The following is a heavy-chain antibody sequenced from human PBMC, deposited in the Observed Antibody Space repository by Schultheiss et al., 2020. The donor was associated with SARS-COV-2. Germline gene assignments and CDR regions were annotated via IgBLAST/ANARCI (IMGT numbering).Heavy chain of an antibody. CDR3: ARVQIAMVAFDI. V-gene: IGHV3-72*01. CDR2: IRNKANSYTT. J-gene: IGHJ3*02. CDR1: GFTFSDHY. Sequence: GGSLRLSCAASGFTFSDHYMDWVRQAPGKGLEWVGRIRNKANSYTTDPAASVKGRFTISRDDSKNSLFLQMNSLKTEDTAVYYCARVQIAMVAFDIWGQGTMVTVSS. D-gene: IGHD5-18*01.